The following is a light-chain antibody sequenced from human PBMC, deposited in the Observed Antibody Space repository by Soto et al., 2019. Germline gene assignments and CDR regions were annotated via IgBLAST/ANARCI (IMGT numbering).Light chain of an antibody. J-gene: IGKJ4*01. CDR3: QQRSNWPPLT. Sequence: EIVLTQTPATLSVSPGERATLSCRASQNVSRFLTWYQRRPGQAPRLVIYDTSKRASDTPARFSGSGSGTDFTLTISSREPEDVAVYYCQQRSNWPPLTFGGGTKVEIK. CDR2: DTS. CDR1: QNVSRF. V-gene: IGKV3-11*01.